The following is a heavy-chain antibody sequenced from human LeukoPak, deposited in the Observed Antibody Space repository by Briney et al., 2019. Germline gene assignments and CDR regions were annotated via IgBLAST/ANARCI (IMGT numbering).Heavy chain of an antibody. CDR2: ISSSGSTI. D-gene: IGHD1-26*01. V-gene: IGHV3-48*03. CDR3: ARDPEVGPFRAFDI. Sequence: GGSLRLSCAASGFTFSSYEMNWVRQAPGKGLEWVSCISSSGSTIYYADSVKGRFTISRDNAKNSLYLQMNSLRAEDTAVYYCARDPEVGPFRAFDIWGQGTMVTVSS. J-gene: IGHJ3*02. CDR1: GFTFSSYE.